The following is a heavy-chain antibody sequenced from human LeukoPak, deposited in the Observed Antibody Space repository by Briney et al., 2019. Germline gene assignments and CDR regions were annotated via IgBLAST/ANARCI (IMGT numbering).Heavy chain of an antibody. Sequence: ASVKISCKXSGYTFTDYYMHWVQQAPGKGLEWMGLVDPEDGETIYSEKFQGRVTITADTSTDTAYMELSSLRSEDTAVYYCATGNPRITIFGVGSWGQGTLVTVSS. D-gene: IGHD3-3*01. CDR2: VDPEDGET. V-gene: IGHV1-69-2*01. J-gene: IGHJ4*02. CDR1: GYTFTDYY. CDR3: ATGNPRITIFGVGS.